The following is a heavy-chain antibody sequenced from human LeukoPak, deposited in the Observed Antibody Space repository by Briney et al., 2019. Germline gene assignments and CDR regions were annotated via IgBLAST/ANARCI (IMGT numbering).Heavy chain of an antibody. CDR1: GYTFTSYG. V-gene: IGHV1-18*01. CDR3: AREVYVWGSYRYGIDY. J-gene: IGHJ4*02. Sequence: ASVKVSCKASGYTFTSYGISWERQAPGQGLEWMGWISAYNGNTNYAQKLQGRVTMTTDTSTSTAYMELRSLRSDDTAVYYCAREVYVWGSYRYGIDYWGQGTLVTVSS. CDR2: ISAYNGNT. D-gene: IGHD3-16*02.